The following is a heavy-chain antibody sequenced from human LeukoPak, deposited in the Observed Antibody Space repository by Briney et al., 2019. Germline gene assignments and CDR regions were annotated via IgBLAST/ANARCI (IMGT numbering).Heavy chain of an antibody. CDR3: ASSWGSRDFDY. J-gene: IGHJ4*02. D-gene: IGHD2-15*01. CDR1: GGSVSSYY. Sequence: SETLSLTCTVSGGSVSSYYWSWIRQPAGKGLEWIGRIYSSGSTNYNPSLKSRVTMSVDTSKNQFSLKLSSVTAADTAVYYCASSWGSRDFDYWGQGTLVTVSS. CDR2: IYSSGST. V-gene: IGHV4-4*07.